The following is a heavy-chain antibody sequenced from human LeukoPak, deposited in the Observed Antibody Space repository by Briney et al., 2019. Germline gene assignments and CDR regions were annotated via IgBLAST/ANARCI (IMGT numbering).Heavy chain of an antibody. J-gene: IGHJ4*02. V-gene: IGHV1-69*04. CDR2: IIPILGIA. CDR3: AKAKGIAAAGPFDY. D-gene: IGHD6-13*01. Sequence: GASVKVSCKASGGTFSSYAISWVRQAPGQGLEWMGRIIPILGIANYAQKFQGRVTITADKSTSTAYMELSSLRAEDTALYYCAKAKGIAAAGPFDYWGQGTLVTVSS. CDR1: GGTFSSYA.